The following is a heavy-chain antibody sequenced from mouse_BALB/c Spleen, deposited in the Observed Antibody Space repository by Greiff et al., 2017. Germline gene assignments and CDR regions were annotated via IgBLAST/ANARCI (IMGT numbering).Heavy chain of an antibody. CDR3: ARQGIYYDLYYYAMDY. CDR2: ISNGGGST. CDR1: GFTFSSYT. D-gene: IGHD2-4*01. J-gene: IGHJ4*01. Sequence: EVKVEESGGGLVQPGGSLKLSCAASGFTFSSYTMSWVRQTPEKRLEWVAYISNGGGSTYYPDTVKGRFTISRDNAKNTLYLQMSSLKSEDTAMYYCARQGIYYDLYYYAMDYWGQGTSVTVSS. V-gene: IGHV5-12-2*01.